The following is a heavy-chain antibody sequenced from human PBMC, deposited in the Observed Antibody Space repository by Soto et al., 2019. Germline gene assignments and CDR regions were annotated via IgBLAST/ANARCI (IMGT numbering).Heavy chain of an antibody. CDR1: GFSFSSYS. CDR3: ALALINWNDVIAFDI. CDR2: VSSSSYTM. Sequence: HPGGSLRLSCAASGFSFSSYSMNWVRQAPGKGLEWVSYVSSSSYTMIYADSVKGRFTISRDNSKNTLYLQMNSLRAEDTAVYYCALALINWNDVIAFDIWGQGTMVTVSS. V-gene: IGHV3-48*01. J-gene: IGHJ3*02. D-gene: IGHD1-20*01.